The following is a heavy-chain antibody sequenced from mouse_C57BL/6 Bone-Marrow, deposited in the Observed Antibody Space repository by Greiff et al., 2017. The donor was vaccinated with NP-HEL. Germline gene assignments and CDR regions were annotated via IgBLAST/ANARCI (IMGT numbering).Heavy chain of an antibody. V-gene: IGHV2-2*01. Sequence: VQVVESGPGLVQPSQSLSITCTVSGFSLTSYGVHWVRQSPGKGLEWLGVIWSGGSTAYNAAFISRLSISKDNSKSQVFFKMNSLQADDTAIYYCARPRFAYWGQGTLVTVSA. J-gene: IGHJ3*01. CDR2: IWSGGST. CDR3: ARPRFAY. CDR1: GFSLTSYG.